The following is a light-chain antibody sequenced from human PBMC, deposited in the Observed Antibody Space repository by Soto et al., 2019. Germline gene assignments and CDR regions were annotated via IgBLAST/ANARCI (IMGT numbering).Light chain of an antibody. CDR2: AAF. CDR3: QQSYSTPLT. Sequence: DIPMTQSPSSLSASVGDRVTITCRASQSISSYLNWYQQKPGKAPKLLIYAAFSLQSGVPSRFSGSGSGTDFTLTISSLQPEDFATYYCQQSYSTPLTFGPGTRVDI. CDR1: QSISSY. V-gene: IGKV1-39*01. J-gene: IGKJ3*01.